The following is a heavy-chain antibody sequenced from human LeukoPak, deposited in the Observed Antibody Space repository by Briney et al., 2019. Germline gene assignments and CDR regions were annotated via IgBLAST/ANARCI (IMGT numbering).Heavy chain of an antibody. CDR2: ISWNSDSL. Sequence: GGSLRLSCAASGFTFDDYAMHWVRQAPGKGLEWVSGISWNSDSLGYADSVKGRFTISRDNSKNTVYLQMNSLRVEDTAVYHCAKEGPHRGSYYLNFDYWGQGALVTVSS. CDR3: AKEGPHRGSYYLNFDY. J-gene: IGHJ4*02. CDR1: GFTFDDYA. V-gene: IGHV3-9*01. D-gene: IGHD1-26*01.